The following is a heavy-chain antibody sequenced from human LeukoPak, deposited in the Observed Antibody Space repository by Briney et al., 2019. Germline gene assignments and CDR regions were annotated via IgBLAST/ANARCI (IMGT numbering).Heavy chain of an antibody. V-gene: IGHV4-34*01. CDR2: INHSGST. J-gene: IGHJ6*03. CDR3: ARVMITFGGVIVVRPCYYYMDV. D-gene: IGHD3-16*02. Sequence: SETLSLTCAVYGGSFSGYYWSWIRQPPGKGLEWIGEINHSGSTNYNPSLKSRVTISVDTSKNQFSLKLSSVTAADTAVYYCARVMITFGGVIVVRPCYYYMDVWGKGTTVTVSS. CDR1: GGSFSGYY.